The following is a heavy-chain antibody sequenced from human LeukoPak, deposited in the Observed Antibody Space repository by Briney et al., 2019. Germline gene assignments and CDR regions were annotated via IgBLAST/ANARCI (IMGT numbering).Heavy chain of an antibody. CDR2: IIPIFGIA. J-gene: IGHJ6*02. CDR1: GGTFSSYA. V-gene: IGHV1-69*04. CDR3: ARGIAVAEGMDV. Sequence: LVKVSCKASGGTFSSYAISWVRQAPGQGLEWMGRIIPIFGIANYAQKFQGRVTITADKSTSTAYMELSSLRSEDTAVYYCARGIAVAEGMDVWGQGTTVTVSS. D-gene: IGHD6-19*01.